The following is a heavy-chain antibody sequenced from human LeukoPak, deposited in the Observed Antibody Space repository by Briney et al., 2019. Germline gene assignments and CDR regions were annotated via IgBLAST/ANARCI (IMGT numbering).Heavy chain of an antibody. V-gene: IGHV1-18*01. Sequence: ASVKVSCKASGYTFTSYGISWVRQAPGQGLEWMGWISAYNGNTNYAQKLQGRVTMTTDTSTSTAYMELRSLRSDDTAVYYCARDTASSSWHSHYYYYYYYMDVWGKGTTVTVSS. D-gene: IGHD6-13*01. J-gene: IGHJ6*03. CDR1: GYTFTSYG. CDR3: ARDTASSSWHSHYYYYYYYMDV. CDR2: ISAYNGNT.